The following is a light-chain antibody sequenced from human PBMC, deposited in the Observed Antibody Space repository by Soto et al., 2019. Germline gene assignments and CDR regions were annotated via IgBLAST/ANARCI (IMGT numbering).Light chain of an antibody. Sequence: QSALTQPASVSGSPGQSITISCTGTSSDVGAYNYVSWYQQQSGTAPKLLIHEVSSRPAGVSDRFSGSKSGNTASLTISGLQAEDEADYYCSAFVTSRAYVFGIGTKVTVL. CDR2: EVS. CDR3: SAFVTSRAYV. J-gene: IGLJ1*01. V-gene: IGLV2-14*01. CDR1: SSDVGAYNY.